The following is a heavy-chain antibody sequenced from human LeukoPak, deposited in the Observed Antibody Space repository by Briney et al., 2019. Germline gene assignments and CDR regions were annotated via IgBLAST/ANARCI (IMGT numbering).Heavy chain of an antibody. CDR1: GGSITSSSYY. J-gene: IGHJ6*03. D-gene: IGHD3-3*01. CDR2: IFYSGST. Sequence: SETLSLTCTVSGGSITSSSYYWGWIRQPPGKGLEGIGSIFYSGSTYYNPSLKSPVTQSEDPSKNQFSLKLSSVTAAETAVYYCARVLTRTIFGVVIKHYYYYYYMDVWGKGTTVTVSS. V-gene: IGHV4-39*07. CDR3: ARVLTRTIFGVVIKHYYYYYYMDV.